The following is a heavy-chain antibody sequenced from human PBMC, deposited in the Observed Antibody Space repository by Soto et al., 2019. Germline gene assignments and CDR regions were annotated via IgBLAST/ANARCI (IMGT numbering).Heavy chain of an antibody. CDR3: AKATATSGGAFEI. CDR1: GFICSSYG. CDR2: ILVGGSP. J-gene: IGHJ3*02. D-gene: IGHD1-1*01. V-gene: IGHV3-23*01. Sequence: GGSLRLSCAVSGFICSSYGMSWVRQAPGKGLEWVSTILVGGSPHYEDSVKGRFTISRDTSKNTVYLQMNSLTAGDTAVYYCAKATATSGGAFEIYGQGAMVTVS.